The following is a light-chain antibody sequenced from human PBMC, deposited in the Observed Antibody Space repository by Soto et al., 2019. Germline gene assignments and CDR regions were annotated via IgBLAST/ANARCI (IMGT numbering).Light chain of an antibody. V-gene: IGLV2-11*01. J-gene: IGLJ1*01. Sequence: QSVLTQPRSVSGSPGQSVTISCTGTSSDVGGYNYVSWYQQHPGKAPKLMIYDVSKRPSGVPDRFSGSKSGNTASLTISGLQAEDDAHYYCCSYAGSYTYVFGTGTKLTVL. CDR3: CSYAGSYTYV. CDR1: SSDVGGYNY. CDR2: DVS.